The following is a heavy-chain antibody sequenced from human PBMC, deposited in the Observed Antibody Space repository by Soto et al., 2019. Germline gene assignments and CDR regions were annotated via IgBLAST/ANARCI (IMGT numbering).Heavy chain of an antibody. CDR2: ISYDGSNK. J-gene: IGHJ4*02. CDR3: ASFLGYSYGMQGDY. V-gene: IGHV3-30-3*01. CDR1: GFTFSSYA. Sequence: PGRSLRLSCAASGFTFSSYAMHWVLQAPGKGLEWVAVISYDGSNKYYADSVKGRFTISRDNSKNTLYLQMNSLRAEDTAVYYCASFLGYSYGMQGDYWGQGTLVTVSS. D-gene: IGHD5-18*01.